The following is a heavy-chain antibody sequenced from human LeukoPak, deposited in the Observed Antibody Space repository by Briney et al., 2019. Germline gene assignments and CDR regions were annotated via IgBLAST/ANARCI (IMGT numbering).Heavy chain of an antibody. J-gene: IGHJ3*01. V-gene: IGHV4-59*12. D-gene: IGHD5-24*01. CDR2: IYYSGST. CDR1: GGSISGYY. Sequence: SETLSLTCSVSGGSISGYYWSWIRQPPGKGLEWIGYIYYSGSTNYNPSLKSRVTISVDTSKNQFSLKLNSVTPEDTAVYYCARGGQGDGYSADEAFDLWGQGTMVTVS. CDR3: ARGGQGDGYSADEAFDL.